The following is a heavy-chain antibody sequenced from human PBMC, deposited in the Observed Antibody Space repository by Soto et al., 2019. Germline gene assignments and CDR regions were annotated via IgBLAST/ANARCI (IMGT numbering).Heavy chain of an antibody. CDR2: INHSGST. V-gene: IGHV4-34*01. Sequence: QVQLRQWGAGLVKPSETLSLTCAVYGGSFNGYYWNWSRQPPGKGLEWIGEINHSGSTKYNPSLKSRVSISVDTSKNQFSLRLSSVTAADTAVYYCASQRPTVTTFDYWGQGTLVTVSS. CDR3: ASQRPTVTTFDY. J-gene: IGHJ4*02. CDR1: GGSFNGYY. D-gene: IGHD4-17*01.